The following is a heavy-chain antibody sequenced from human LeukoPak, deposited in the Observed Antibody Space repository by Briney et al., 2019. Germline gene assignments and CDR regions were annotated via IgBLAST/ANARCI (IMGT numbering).Heavy chain of an antibody. CDR1: GYTFTGYY. Sequence: ASVKVSCKASGYTFTGYYMRWVRQAPGQGLEWMGWINPNSGGTNYAQKFQGRVTMTRDTSISTAYMELSRLRSDDTAVYYCARGGYSYGSNAFDIWGQGTMVTVSS. V-gene: IGHV1-2*02. J-gene: IGHJ3*02. CDR2: INPNSGGT. CDR3: ARGGYSYGSNAFDI. D-gene: IGHD5-18*01.